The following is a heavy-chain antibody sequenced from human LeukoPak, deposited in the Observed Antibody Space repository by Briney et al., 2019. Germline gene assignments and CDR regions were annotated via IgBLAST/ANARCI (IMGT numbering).Heavy chain of an antibody. D-gene: IGHD3-10*01. CDR1: GYTFTGYY. J-gene: IGHJ4*02. CDR3: ARGAKFLITMVRGVYYFDY. CDR2: INPNSGGT. Sequence: GASVKVSCKASGYTFTGYYMHWVRQAPGQGLEWMGWINPNSGGTNYVQKFQGGVTMTRDTSISTAYMELSRLRSDDTAVYYCARGAKFLITMVRGVYYFDYWGQGTLVTVSS. V-gene: IGHV1-2*02.